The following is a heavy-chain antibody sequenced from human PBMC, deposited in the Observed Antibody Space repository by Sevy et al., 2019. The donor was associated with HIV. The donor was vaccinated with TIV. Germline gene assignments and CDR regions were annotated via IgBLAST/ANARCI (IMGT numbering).Heavy chain of an antibody. Sequence: GGSLRLSCAASGFTFSGSAMHWVRQASGKGLEWVGRIRSKANSYATAYAASVKGRFTISRDDSKNTAYLQMNSLKTEDTAVYYCTRLGRYYDRIGGVDVWGQGTTVTVSS. D-gene: IGHD3-22*01. CDR2: IRSKANSYAT. CDR3: TRLGRYYDRIGGVDV. J-gene: IGHJ6*02. CDR1: GFTFSGSA. V-gene: IGHV3-73*01.